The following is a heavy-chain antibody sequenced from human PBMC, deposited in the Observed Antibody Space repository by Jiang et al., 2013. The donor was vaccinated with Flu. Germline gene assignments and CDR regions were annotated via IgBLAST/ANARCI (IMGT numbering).Heavy chain of an antibody. J-gene: IGHJ4*02. CDR3: ARVPNVGIAVAGTDY. V-gene: IGHV5-51*01. D-gene: IGHD6-19*01. Sequence: GKGLEWMGIIYPGDSDTRYSPSFQGQVTISADKSISTAYLQWSSLKASDSAMYYCARVPNVGIAVAGTDYWGQGTLVTVSS. CDR2: IYPGDSDT.